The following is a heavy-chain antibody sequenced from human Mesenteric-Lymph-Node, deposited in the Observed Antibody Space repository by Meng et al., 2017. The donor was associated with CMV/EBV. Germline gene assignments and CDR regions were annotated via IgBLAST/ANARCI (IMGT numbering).Heavy chain of an antibody. Sequence: GESLKISCAASGFTFSSYSMNWVRQAPGKGLEWVSYISSSSSTIYYAASVKGRFTISRDDSKSIAYLQMNSLKTEDTAVYYCTRDSPSPDPYYFDYWGQGTLVTVSS. CDR1: GFTFSSYS. CDR2: ISSSSSTI. CDR3: TRDSPSPDPYYFDY. J-gene: IGHJ4*02. V-gene: IGHV3-48*01.